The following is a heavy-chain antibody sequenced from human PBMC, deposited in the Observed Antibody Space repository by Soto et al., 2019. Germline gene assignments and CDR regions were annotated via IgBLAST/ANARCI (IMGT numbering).Heavy chain of an antibody. J-gene: IGHJ4*02. V-gene: IGHV4-30-4*01. D-gene: IGHD3-9*01. CDR2: IYYSGST. Sequence: QVQLQESGPGLVKPSQTLSLTCTVSGGSISSGDYYWSWIRQPPGKGLEWIGYIYYSGSTYYNPSLKSRVTLSVGTSKNQFSLKLSSVTAADTAVYYCARSRLRYFDWLSKPFDYWGQGTLVTVSS. CDR1: GGSISSGDYY. CDR3: ARSRLRYFDWLSKPFDY.